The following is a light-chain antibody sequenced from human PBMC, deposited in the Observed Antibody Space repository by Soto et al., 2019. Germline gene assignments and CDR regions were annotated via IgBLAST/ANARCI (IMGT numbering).Light chain of an antibody. CDR2: AAS. CDR1: QGISVY. Sequence: DIQMTQSPSSLSASVGDRVTITCRASQGISVYLAWYQQKPGEVPKLLIYAASTLQSGVPSRFSGSGSGTDFTLTISSLQPEDVASYYCQKYSCPQTFGQGTKVEIK. J-gene: IGKJ1*01. V-gene: IGKV1-27*01. CDR3: QKYSCPQT.